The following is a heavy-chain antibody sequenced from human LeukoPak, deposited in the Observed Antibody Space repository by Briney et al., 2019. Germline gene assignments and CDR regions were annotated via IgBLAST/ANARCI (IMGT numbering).Heavy chain of an antibody. CDR3: ATSMAQDVDAFHI. D-gene: IGHD2-8*01. CDR2: ISGSGGRT. V-gene: IGHV3-23*01. J-gene: IGHJ3*02. CDR1: GFTFSSYG. Sequence: GGSLRLSCAASGFTFSSYGMSWVRQAPGKGLEWVSAISGSGGRTYYADSVKGRFTISRDNAKNSLYLQMNNLRAEDTAMFYCATSMAQDVDAFHIWGQGTMVTVSS.